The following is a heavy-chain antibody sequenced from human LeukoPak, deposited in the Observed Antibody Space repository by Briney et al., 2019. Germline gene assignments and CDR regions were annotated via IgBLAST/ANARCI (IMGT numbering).Heavy chain of an antibody. V-gene: IGHV3-43*01. J-gene: IGHJ6*02. CDR2: ISWDGGST. D-gene: IGHD3-10*01. Sequence: HPGGSLRLSCAASGFTFDDYTMPWVRQAPGKGLEWVSLISWDGGSTYYADSVKGRFTISRDNSKNSLYLQMNSLRTEDTALYYCAKDKGPSGYYGMDVWGQGTTVTVSS. CDR1: GFTFDDYT. CDR3: AKDKGPSGYYGMDV.